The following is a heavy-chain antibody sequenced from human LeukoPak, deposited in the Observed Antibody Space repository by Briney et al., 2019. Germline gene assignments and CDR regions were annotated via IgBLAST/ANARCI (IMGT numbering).Heavy chain of an antibody. CDR3: ATKGPRRGYFDY. CDR2: IYHSGST. V-gene: IGHV4-4*02. CDR1: GGSISNENW. J-gene: IGHJ4*02. Sequence: SETLSLTCAVSGGSISNENWWGWVRRPPGKGLEWIGEIYHSGSTNYNPSLKSRVTISVDMSKNQFSLKLTSVTAADTAVYYCATKGPRRGYFDYWGQGTLVAVSS.